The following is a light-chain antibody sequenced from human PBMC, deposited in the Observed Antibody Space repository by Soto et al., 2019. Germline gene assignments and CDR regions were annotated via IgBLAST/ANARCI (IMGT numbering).Light chain of an antibody. V-gene: IGLV2-14*03. CDR2: DVN. J-gene: IGLJ2*01. CDR1: SSDVGAYNF. Sequence: QLVLTQPASVSGSPGQSITISCTGTSSDVGAYNFVSWYQQHPAKAPKLIIYDVNTRPSGISPRFSGSKSGNTASLTISGLQAEDEANYYCSSYTTTSTVLLGGGTKLTVL. CDR3: SSYTTTSTVL.